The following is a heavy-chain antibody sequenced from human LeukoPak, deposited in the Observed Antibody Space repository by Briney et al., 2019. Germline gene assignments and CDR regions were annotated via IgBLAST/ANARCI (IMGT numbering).Heavy chain of an antibody. CDR2: ISSSGSNI. J-gene: IGHJ5*02. V-gene: IGHV3-48*01. D-gene: IGHD2-2*01. Sequence: GGSLRLSCAASGFSFSSYSMNWVRQAPGKGLEWVSYISSSGSNIYYADSVKGRFTISRDNAKNSLYLQMNSLRAEDTAVYYCARWDCSSTNCYSSHNWFDPWGQGTLVTVSS. CDR1: GFSFSSYS. CDR3: ARWDCSSTNCYSSHNWFDP.